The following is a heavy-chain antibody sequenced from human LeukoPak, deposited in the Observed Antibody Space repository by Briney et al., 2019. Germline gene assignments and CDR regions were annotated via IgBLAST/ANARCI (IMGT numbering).Heavy chain of an antibody. V-gene: IGHV4-38-2*01. J-gene: IGHJ4*02. CDR1: GYSISSGYY. CDR3: ASGEGVVVAAGRD. D-gene: IGHD2-15*01. CDR2: IYHSGST. Sequence: SGTLSLTCAVSGYSISSGYYWGWIRQPPGKGLEWIGSIYHSGSTHYNPSLKSRVTISVDTSKNQFSLKLSSVTAADTAVYYCASGEGVVVAAGRDWGQGTLVTVSS.